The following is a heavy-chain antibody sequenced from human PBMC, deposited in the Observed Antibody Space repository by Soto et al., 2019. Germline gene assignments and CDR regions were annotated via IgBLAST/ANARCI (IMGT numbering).Heavy chain of an antibody. Sequence: ASVKGSCKASGYTFTSYGISWVRQAPGQGLEWMGWISAYNGNTNYAQKLQGRVTMTTDTSTSTAYMELRSLRSDDTAVYYCARGGKVLVPAAILYFDYWGQGTLVTVSS. CDR3: ARGGKVLVPAAILYFDY. V-gene: IGHV1-18*01. J-gene: IGHJ4*02. D-gene: IGHD2-2*01. CDR2: ISAYNGNT. CDR1: GYTFTSYG.